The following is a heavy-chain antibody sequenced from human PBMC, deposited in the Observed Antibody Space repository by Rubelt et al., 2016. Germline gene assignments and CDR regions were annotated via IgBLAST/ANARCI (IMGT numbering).Heavy chain of an antibody. CDR3: ARVGALAARKIYYFDY. CDR2: ISAYNGNT. J-gene: IGHJ4*02. Sequence: QVQLVQSGAEVKKPGASVKVSCKASGYTFTSYGISWVRQAPGQGLEWMGWISAYNGNTTYAQKRPGSVTMTTDTTTSTAYMELMSLRSDDTAVYYCARVGALAARKIYYFDYWGQGTLVTVSS. CDR1: GYTFTSYG. D-gene: IGHD6-6*01. V-gene: IGHV1-18*01.